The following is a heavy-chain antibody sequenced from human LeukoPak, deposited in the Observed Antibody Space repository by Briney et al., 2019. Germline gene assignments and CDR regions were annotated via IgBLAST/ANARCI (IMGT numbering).Heavy chain of an antibody. J-gene: IGHJ6*03. CDR1: GFTFSSYS. CDR3: AREMYYDFWSGCYSYYYYYMDV. D-gene: IGHD3-3*01. CDR2: ISSSSSYI. Sequence: GGSLRLSCAASGFTFSSYSMNWVRQAPGKGLEWVSSISSSSSYIYYADSVKGRFTISRDNAKNSLYLQMNSLRAEDTAVYYCAREMYYDFWSGCYSYYYYYMDVWGKGTTVTVSS. V-gene: IGHV3-21*01.